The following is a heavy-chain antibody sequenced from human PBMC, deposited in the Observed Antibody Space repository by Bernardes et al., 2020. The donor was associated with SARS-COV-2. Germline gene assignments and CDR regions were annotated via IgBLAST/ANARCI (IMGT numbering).Heavy chain of an antibody. CDR2: ISAYNGNT. J-gene: IGHJ4*02. CDR3: ARDFPNIVGATIFDY. CDR1: GYTFTSYG. V-gene: IGHV1-18*01. Sequence: ASVKVSCKASGYTFTSYGIIWVRQAPGQGLEWMGWISAYNGNTTYAQKLQGRVTMTTDTSTSTAYMELRSLRSDDTAVYYCARDFPNIVGATIFDYWGQGTLVTVSS. D-gene: IGHD1-26*01.